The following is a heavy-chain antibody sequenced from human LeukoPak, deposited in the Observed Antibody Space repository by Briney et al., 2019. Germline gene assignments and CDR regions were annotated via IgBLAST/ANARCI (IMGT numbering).Heavy chain of an antibody. V-gene: IGHV1-18*01. CDR2: ISAYNGNT. Sequence: ASVKVSCKASGYTFTSYGISWVRQAPGQGLEWVGWISAYNGNTNYAQKLQGRVTMTTDTSTSTAYMELRSLRSDDTAVYYCARDRAIYYDILTIDPWGQGTLVTVSS. J-gene: IGHJ5*02. CDR3: ARDRAIYYDILTIDP. CDR1: GYTFTSYG. D-gene: IGHD3-9*01.